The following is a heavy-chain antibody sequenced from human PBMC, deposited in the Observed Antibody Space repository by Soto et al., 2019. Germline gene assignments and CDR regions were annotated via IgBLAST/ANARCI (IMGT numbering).Heavy chain of an antibody. Sequence: EVQLVESGGGLVQPGGSLRLSCAASGFTFSSYSMNWVLQAPGKGLEWVSSISSSSSYIYYADSVKGRFTISRDNAKYSLYLQMNRLRSEDTAVYYCERAYDSSGYYDDVNFQHWGQGTLVTVSS. CDR1: GFTFSSYS. J-gene: IGHJ1*01. CDR3: ERAYDSSGYYDDVNFQH. CDR2: ISSSSSYI. V-gene: IGHV3-21*01. D-gene: IGHD3-22*01.